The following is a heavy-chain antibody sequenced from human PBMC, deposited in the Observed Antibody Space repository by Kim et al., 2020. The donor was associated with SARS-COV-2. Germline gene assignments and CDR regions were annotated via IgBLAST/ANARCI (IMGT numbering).Heavy chain of an antibody. CDR1: GFTFSSYS. D-gene: IGHD3-22*01. V-gene: IGHV3-21*01. CDR3: ARVSQAPTMIDAFDI. CDR2: ISSSSSSYI. J-gene: IGHJ3*02. Sequence: GGSLRLSCAASGFTFSSYSMNWVRQAPGKGLEWVSSISSSSSSYIYYADSVKGRFTISRDNAKNSLYLQMNSLRAEDTAVYYCARVSQAPTMIDAFDIWGQGTMVTVSS.